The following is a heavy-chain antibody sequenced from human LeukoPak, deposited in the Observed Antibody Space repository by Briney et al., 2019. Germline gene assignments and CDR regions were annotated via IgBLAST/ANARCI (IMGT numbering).Heavy chain of an antibody. D-gene: IGHD3-3*01. CDR2: ISGSGGST. CDR3: AKIATIFGVVIDY. V-gene: IGHV3-23*01. CDR1: GLTFSSYA. J-gene: IGHJ4*02. Sequence: GGSLRLSCAASGLTFSSYAMSWVRQAPGKGLERVSAISGSGGSTYYADSVKGRFTISRDNSKNTLYLQMNSLRAEDTAVYYCAKIATIFGVVIDYWGQGTLVTVSS.